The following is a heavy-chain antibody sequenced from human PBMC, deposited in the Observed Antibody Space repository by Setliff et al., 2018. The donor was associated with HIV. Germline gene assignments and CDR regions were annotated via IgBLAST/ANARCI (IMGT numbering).Heavy chain of an antibody. Sequence: TLSLTCTSSGDSISGYYWSWIRQPAGKGLEWIGRMHTSGTTNYNPSLKSRVTISVETSKNQFSLKLSSVTAADTAVYYCARSDGGAVAVDYYYYYMDVWGKGTTVTVSS. CDR2: MHTSGTT. CDR1: GDSISGYY. V-gene: IGHV4-4*07. CDR3: ARSDGGAVAVDYYYYYMDV. J-gene: IGHJ6*03. D-gene: IGHD6-19*01.